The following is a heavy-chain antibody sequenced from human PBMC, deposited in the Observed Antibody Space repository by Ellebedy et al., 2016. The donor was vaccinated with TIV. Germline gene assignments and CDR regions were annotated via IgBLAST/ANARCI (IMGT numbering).Heavy chain of an antibody. D-gene: IGHD3-10*01. V-gene: IGHV3-30*19. CDR1: GFSVRASY. Sequence: GESLKISCVASGFSVRASYMYWVRQAPGKGLEWVAVISYDGSSKYYADSVKGRFTISRDNSMTTLYLQMNSLRAEDTAVYYCARDSGRRRSWDNDYWGQGTLVTVSS. CDR2: ISYDGSSK. CDR3: ARDSGRRRSWDNDY. J-gene: IGHJ4*02.